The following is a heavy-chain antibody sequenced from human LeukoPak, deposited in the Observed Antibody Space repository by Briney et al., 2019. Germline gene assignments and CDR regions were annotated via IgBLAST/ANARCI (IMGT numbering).Heavy chain of an antibody. CDR2: IIPIFGTA. J-gene: IGHJ6*03. CDR3: ARSNSGYDSGGYYYYYMDV. D-gene: IGHD5-12*01. Sequence: SVKVSCKASGGTFSSYAISWVRQAPGQGLEWMGGIIPIFGTANYAQKFQGRVTITTDESTSTAYMELSSLRSEDTAVYYCARSNSGYDSGGYYYYYMDVWGKGTTVTVSS. CDR1: GGTFSSYA. V-gene: IGHV1-69*05.